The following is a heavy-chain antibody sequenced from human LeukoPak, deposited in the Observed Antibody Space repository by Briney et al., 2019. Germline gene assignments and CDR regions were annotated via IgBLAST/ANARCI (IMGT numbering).Heavy chain of an antibody. CDR3: AREGYSSSWSRSWFDP. CDR1: GFTFSSYS. CDR2: ISSSSSSYI. J-gene: IGHJ5*02. V-gene: IGHV3-21*01. Sequence: GGSLRLSCAASGFTFSSYSMNWVRQAPGKGLEWVSSISSSSSSYIYYADSVKGRFTISRDNAKNSLYLQMNSLRAEDTAVYYCAREGYSSSWSRSWFDPWGQGTLVTVSS. D-gene: IGHD6-13*01.